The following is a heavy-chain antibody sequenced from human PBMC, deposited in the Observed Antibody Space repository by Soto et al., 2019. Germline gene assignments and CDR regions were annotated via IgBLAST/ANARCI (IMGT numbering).Heavy chain of an antibody. D-gene: IGHD3-9*01. Sequence: GASVKVSCNASGGTFSSYAISWVRQAPGQGLEWMGGIIPIFGTANYAQKFQGRVTITADESTSTAYMELSSLRSEDTAVYYCARAKDILTGSAITPAHYYYYYGMDVWGQGTTVTVSS. CDR3: ARAKDILTGSAITPAHYYYYYGMDV. V-gene: IGHV1-69*13. CDR2: IIPIFGTA. CDR1: GGTFSSYA. J-gene: IGHJ6*02.